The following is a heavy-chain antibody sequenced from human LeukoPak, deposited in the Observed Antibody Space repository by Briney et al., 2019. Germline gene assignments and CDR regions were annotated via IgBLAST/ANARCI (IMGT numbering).Heavy chain of an antibody. CDR1: GFTFDDYG. J-gene: IGHJ3*02. Sequence: GGSLRLSCAASGFTFDDYGMSWVRQAPGKGLEWVSGINWNGGRTGYADSVKGRFTMSRDNSKNRLYLQMNDLRGEDTARYFCARLAEPWEAWHALDIWGPGTMVTVSS. D-gene: IGHD1-14*01. CDR3: ARLAEPWEAWHALDI. V-gene: IGHV3-20*04. CDR2: INWNGGRT.